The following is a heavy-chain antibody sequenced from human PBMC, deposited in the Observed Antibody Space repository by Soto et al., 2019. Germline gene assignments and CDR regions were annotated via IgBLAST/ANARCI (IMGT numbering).Heavy chain of an antibody. V-gene: IGHV3-48*01. J-gene: IGHJ4*02. CDR1: GFTFNTYT. Sequence: GGSLRLSCAASGFTFNTYTMNWVRQAPGKGLEWVSYISSSSSTIYYADSVKGRFTISRDNAKNSLYLQMNSLRAEDTAVYYCARDRKNHPLPDSWGKGTRVTVSS. CDR3: ARDRKNHPLPDS. CDR2: ISSSSSTI.